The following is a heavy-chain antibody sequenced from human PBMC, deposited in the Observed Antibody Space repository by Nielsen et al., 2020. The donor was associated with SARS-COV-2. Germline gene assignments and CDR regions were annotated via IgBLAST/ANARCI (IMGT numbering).Heavy chain of an antibody. D-gene: IGHD4-23*01. CDR3: ARTYGGLPADYYYMDV. V-gene: IGHV1-69*13. CDR2: IIPIFGTA. Sequence: SVKVSCKASGYTFTSYGISWVRQAPGQGLEWMGGIIPIFGTANYAQKFQGRVTITADESTSTAYMELSSLRSEDTAVYYCARTYGGLPADYYYMDVWGKGTTVTVSS. J-gene: IGHJ6*03. CDR1: GYTFTSYG.